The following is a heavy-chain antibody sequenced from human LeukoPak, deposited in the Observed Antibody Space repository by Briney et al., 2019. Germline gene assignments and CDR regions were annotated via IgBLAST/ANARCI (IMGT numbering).Heavy chain of an antibody. CDR2: IYPHDSDN. D-gene: IGHD3-10*01. J-gene: IGHJ5*02. Sequence: GESLKISCKGSGYNFATNWIGWVRQMPGRGLEWVGIIYPHDSDNRYSPSFQGQVTISADKSISTAFLQWSSLKASDTAMYYCARRGGSGSFYNGDYHWFDPWGQGTLVTVSS. CDR3: ARRGGSGSFYNGDYHWFDP. V-gene: IGHV5-51*01. CDR1: GYNFATNW.